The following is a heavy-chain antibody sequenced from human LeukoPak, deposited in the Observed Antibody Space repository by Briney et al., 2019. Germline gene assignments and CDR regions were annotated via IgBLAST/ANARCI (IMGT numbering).Heavy chain of an antibody. CDR3: ARIRDSSGYYLGAFDI. V-gene: IGHV4-4*07. CDR2: IYTSGST. D-gene: IGHD3-22*01. CDR1: GGPISSYY. J-gene: IGHJ3*02. Sequence: SETLSLTCTVSGGPISSYYWSWIRQPAGKGLEWIGRIYTSGSTNYNPSLKSRVTMSVDTSKNQFSLKLSSVTAADTAVYYCARIRDSSGYYLGAFDIWGQGTTVTVSS.